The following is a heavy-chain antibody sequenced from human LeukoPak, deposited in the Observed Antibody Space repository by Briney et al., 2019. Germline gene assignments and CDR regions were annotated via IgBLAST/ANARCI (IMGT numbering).Heavy chain of an antibody. J-gene: IGHJ3*02. CDR1: GFTFSSYW. Sequence: GGSLRLSCAASGFTFSSYWMSWVRQAPGKGLEWVANIKQDGSEKYYVDSVKGRFTISRDNAKNSLYLQMNSLRAEDTAVYYCARGKQQPELYAFDIWGQGTMVTVSS. D-gene: IGHD6-13*01. V-gene: IGHV3-7*01. CDR3: ARGKQQPELYAFDI. CDR2: IKQDGSEK.